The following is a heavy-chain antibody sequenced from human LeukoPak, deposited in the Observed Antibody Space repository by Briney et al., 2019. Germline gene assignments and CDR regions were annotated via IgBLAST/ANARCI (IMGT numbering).Heavy chain of an antibody. CDR2: IRSKVYSYAT. Sequence: GGSLRLSCAASGFTFSCSAIHWVRQASGKGLEWVGRIRSKVYSYATAYAASVKGRFTISRDDSKNTAYLQMNSLKIEDTAVYYCTVAYCGSDCYSGYWGQGTLVTVSS. D-gene: IGHD2-21*02. CDR3: TVAYCGSDCYSGY. V-gene: IGHV3-73*01. J-gene: IGHJ4*02. CDR1: GFTFSCSA.